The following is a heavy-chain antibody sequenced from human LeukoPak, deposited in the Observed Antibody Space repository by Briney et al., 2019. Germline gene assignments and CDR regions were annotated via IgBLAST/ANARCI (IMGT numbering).Heavy chain of an antibody. V-gene: IGHV3-48*02. CDR3: ARGRRPRTIFGVVPFYYFDY. CDR1: GFTFSGYS. J-gene: IGHJ4*02. CDR2: ISSSSSTI. Sequence: PGGSLRLSCAASGFTFSGYSMNWVRQAPGKGLEWVSYISSSSSTIYYADSVKGRFTISRDNAKNSLYLQMNSLRDEDTAVYYCARGRRPRTIFGVVPFYYFDYWGQGTLVTVSS. D-gene: IGHD3-3*01.